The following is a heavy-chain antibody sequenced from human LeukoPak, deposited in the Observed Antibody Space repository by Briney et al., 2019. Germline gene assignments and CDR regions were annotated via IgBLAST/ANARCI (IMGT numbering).Heavy chain of an antibody. D-gene: IGHD3-16*01. CDR3: AKDSKNYAIDY. CDR2: ISDDGRKK. V-gene: IGHV3-30*18. J-gene: IGHJ4*02. Sequence: GRSLRLSCGASGFTFSSYGVHWVRQAPGKGLEWVAVISDDGRKKYYADFVKGRFTISRDNSKNTLYLQMNSLRAEDTAVYYCAKDSKNYAIDYWGQGTLVTVSS. CDR1: GFTFSSYG.